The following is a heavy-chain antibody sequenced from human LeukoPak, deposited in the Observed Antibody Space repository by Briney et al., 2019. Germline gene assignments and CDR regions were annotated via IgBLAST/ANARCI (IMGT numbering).Heavy chain of an antibody. CDR1: GFTFTSYD. CDR2: INRGVGST. V-gene: IGHV3-23*01. CDR3: AKDPVYCGGDCYWDFDY. D-gene: IGHD2-21*02. J-gene: IGHJ4*02. Sequence: GGSLRLSCAASGFTFTSYDMSWVRQAPGKGLECVSAINRGVGSTYYADSVKGRFTISRDNSKNTLYLQMNSLRAEDTAVYYCAKDPVYCGGDCYWDFDYWGQGTLVTVSS.